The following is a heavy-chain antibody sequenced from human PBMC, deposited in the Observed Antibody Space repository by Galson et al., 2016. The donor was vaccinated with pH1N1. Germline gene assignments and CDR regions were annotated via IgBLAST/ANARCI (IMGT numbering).Heavy chain of an antibody. CDR1: AFNFKRYG. Sequence: SLRLSCAATAFNFKRYGMNWVRQAPGKGLEWIVYISSTSSNIHYADSVKGRFTVSRDNARNSVYLKMSSLRVEDTALYYCARDNYEFWSGYETFDLWGEGTMVTVSS. CDR2: ISSTSSNI. D-gene: IGHD3-3*01. V-gene: IGHV3-48*04. J-gene: IGHJ3*01. CDR3: ARDNYEFWSGYETFDL.